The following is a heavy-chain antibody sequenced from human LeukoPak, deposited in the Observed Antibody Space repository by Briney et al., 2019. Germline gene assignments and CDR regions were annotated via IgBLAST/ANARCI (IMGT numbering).Heavy chain of an antibody. J-gene: IGHJ4*02. D-gene: IGHD4-17*01. V-gene: IGHV4-39*07. CDR3: ARASHDYGDYSHFDY. CDR1: GGSISSSSYY. Sequence: SETLSLTCTVSGGSISSSSYYWGWIRQPPGKGLEWIGSIYHSGSTNYNPSLKTRVTISVDKSKNQFSLKLSSVTAADTAVYYCARASHDYGDYSHFDYWGQGTLVTVSS. CDR2: IYHSGST.